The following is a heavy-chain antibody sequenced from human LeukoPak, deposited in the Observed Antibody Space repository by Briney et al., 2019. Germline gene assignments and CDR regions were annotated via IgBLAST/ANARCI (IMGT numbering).Heavy chain of an antibody. CDR3: ARDPVGRYPGEYYFDY. D-gene: IGHD1-26*01. Sequence: PSETLSLTCTVSGGSISSYYWSWLRQPAGKGPEWIGRIYTSGSTNYNPSLKSRVTMSVDTSKNQFSLKLSSVTAADTAVYYCARDPVGRYPGEYYFDYWGQGTLVTVSS. J-gene: IGHJ4*02. CDR2: IYTSGST. CDR1: GGSISSYY. V-gene: IGHV4-4*07.